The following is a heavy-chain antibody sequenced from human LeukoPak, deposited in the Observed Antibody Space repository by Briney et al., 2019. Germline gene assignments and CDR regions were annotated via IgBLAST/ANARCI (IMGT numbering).Heavy chain of an antibody. Sequence: VSVKVSCKASGYTFTSYDINWVRQATGQGLEWMGWMNPNSGNTGYAQKFQGRVTMTRNTSISTAYMELSSLRSEDTAVYYCASPLGGYYSLDYWGQGTLATVSS. J-gene: IGHJ4*02. CDR1: GYTFTSYD. CDR3: ASPLGGYYSLDY. CDR2: MNPNSGNT. V-gene: IGHV1-8*01. D-gene: IGHD3-3*01.